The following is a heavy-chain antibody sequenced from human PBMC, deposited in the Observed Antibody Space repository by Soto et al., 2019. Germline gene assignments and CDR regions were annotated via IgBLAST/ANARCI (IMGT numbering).Heavy chain of an antibody. CDR1: GSPFPNSF. V-gene: IGHV1-46*01. J-gene: IGHJ6*02. CDR3: ARGDGRGSSGFYYYYGMDV. D-gene: IGHD6-25*01. Sequence: QVQLVQSGAEVKKPGASVKVPCKASGSPFPNSFFHGVRQAPRQGLEWLGIISPYDGSANYVQSLQGRVTMTSDTSTSTVYMELSSLRSEDTAVYYCARGDGRGSSGFYYYYGMDVWGHGTTVTVSS. CDR2: ISPYDGSA.